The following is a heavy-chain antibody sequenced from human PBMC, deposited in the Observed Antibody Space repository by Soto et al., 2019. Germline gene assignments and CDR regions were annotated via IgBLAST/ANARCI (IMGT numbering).Heavy chain of an antibody. J-gene: IGHJ5*02. Sequence: ASLKVSCKASGYTLTSYYMHWVRQAPGQGLEWMGIINPSGGSTSYAQKFQGRVTMTRDTSTSTVYMELSSLRSGDTAVYYCARDAYYDSSLNWFDPWGQGTLVTVSS. CDR2: INPSGGST. CDR3: ARDAYYDSSLNWFDP. D-gene: IGHD3-22*01. V-gene: IGHV1-46*01. CDR1: GYTLTSYY.